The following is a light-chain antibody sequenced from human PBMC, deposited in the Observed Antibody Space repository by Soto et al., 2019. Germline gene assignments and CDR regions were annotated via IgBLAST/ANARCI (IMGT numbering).Light chain of an antibody. Sequence: IQLTQSPSSLSTSVRDRVTITCRASQGISSYLAWYQQKPGKAPKLLIYAASTLQSGVPSRFSGSGSGTDFTLPISSLQPEDFATYYCQQANSFPITFGQGTRLENK. CDR1: QGISSY. CDR2: AAS. J-gene: IGKJ5*01. CDR3: QQANSFPIT. V-gene: IGKV1-9*01.